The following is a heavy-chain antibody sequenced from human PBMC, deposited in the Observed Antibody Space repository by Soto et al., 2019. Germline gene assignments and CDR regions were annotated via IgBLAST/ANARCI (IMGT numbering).Heavy chain of an antibody. CDR1: GFTFSNAW. J-gene: IGHJ4*02. V-gene: IGHV3-15*01. CDR3: TTDKVQTGAEDYFDY. D-gene: IGHD7-27*01. Sequence: GGSLRLSCAASGFTFSNAWMSWVRQAPGKGLEWVGRIKSKTDGGTTDYAAPVKGRFTISRDDSKNTLYLQMNSLKTEDTAVYYCTTDKVQTGAEDYFDYWGQGTLVTVSS. CDR2: IKSKTDGGTT.